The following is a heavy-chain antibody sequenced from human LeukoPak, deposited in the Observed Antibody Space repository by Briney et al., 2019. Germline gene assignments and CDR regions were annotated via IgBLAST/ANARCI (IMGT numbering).Heavy chain of an antibody. J-gene: IGHJ4*02. CDR2: ISGSGGST. CDR3: AKGHRNYYDSTTDY. Sequence: GGSLRLSCAASGFTFSSYAMSWVRQAPGKGLEWVSAISGSGGSTYYADSVKGRFTISRDNSKNTLYLQMNSLRAGDTAVYYCAKGHRNYYDSTTDYWGQGTLVTVSS. V-gene: IGHV3-23*01. D-gene: IGHD3-22*01. CDR1: GFTFSSYA.